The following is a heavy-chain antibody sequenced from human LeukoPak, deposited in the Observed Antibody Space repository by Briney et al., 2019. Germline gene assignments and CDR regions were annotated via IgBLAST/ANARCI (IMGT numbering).Heavy chain of an antibody. V-gene: IGHV4-38-2*01. CDR1: GYSISSGYY. Sequence: SETLSLTCAVSGYSISSGYYWGWIRQPPGKGLEWIGSIYHSGSTYYNPSLKSRVTISVDTSKNQFSLKLSSVTAADTAVYYCVRYVSVAGRYYYMDVWGKGTTVTVSS. CDR3: VRYVSVAGRYYYMDV. CDR2: IYHSGST. D-gene: IGHD2-15*01. J-gene: IGHJ6*03.